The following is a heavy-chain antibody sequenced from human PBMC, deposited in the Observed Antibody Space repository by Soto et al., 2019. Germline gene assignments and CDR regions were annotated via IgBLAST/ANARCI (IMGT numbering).Heavy chain of an antibody. CDR1: GFTFRSYG. J-gene: IGHJ5*02. CDR2: IWDDGSDK. D-gene: IGHD3-22*01. V-gene: IGHV3-33*01. CDR3: ARDPQINSDTSGYVGS. Sequence: GGSLRLSCAASGFTFRSYGMHWVRQAPGKGLEWVAVIWDDGSDKKYADSVKGRFTVSRDNSKNTLFLQMSSLRAEDTAVYYCARDPQINSDTSGYVGSWGPGTLVTVSS.